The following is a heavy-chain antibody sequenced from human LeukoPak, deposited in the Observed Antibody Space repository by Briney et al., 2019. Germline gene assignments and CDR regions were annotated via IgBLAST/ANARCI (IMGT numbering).Heavy chain of an antibody. CDR2: IRYDGSNK. J-gene: IGHJ4*02. D-gene: IGHD4-11*01. V-gene: IGHV3-30*02. Sequence: GGSLRLSCAASGFTFSNYDTHWVRQAPGKGLEWVAFIRYDGSNKYYPDSVKGRFTISRDNSKNTLYLQMNSLRGEDTAVYYCARPTAGFDYWGQGALVTVSS. CDR1: GFTFSNYD. CDR3: ARPTAGFDY.